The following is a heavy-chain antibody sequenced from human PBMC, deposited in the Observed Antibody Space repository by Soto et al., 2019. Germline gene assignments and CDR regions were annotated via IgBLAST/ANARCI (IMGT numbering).Heavy chain of an antibody. CDR1: VGSISSGGSS. Sequence: QLQLQESGSGLVKPSQTLSLTCAVSVGSISSGGSSWSWIRPPPGKGLEWIGYIYASGSSYYNPSLKSRVTISVDRSKNPFSLKLSSVNAADTAVYYCARATQYYFDTSGYPTGSHFAVDIWGLGKMVTVSS. V-gene: IGHV4-30-2*01. CDR3: ARATQYYFDTSGYPTGSHFAVDI. D-gene: IGHD3-22*01. J-gene: IGHJ3*02. CDR2: IYASGSS.